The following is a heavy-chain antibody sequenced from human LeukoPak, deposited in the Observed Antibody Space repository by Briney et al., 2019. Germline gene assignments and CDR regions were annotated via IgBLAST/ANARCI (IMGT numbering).Heavy chain of an antibody. CDR2: MNPNSGNT. Sequence: GASVKVSCKASGYTFTGYYMHWVRQAPGQGLEWMGWMNPNSGNTGYAQKFQGRVTMTRNTSISTAYMELSSLRSEDTAVYYCARGEYTAMANWGQGTLVTVSS. CDR1: GYTFTGYY. V-gene: IGHV1-8*02. CDR3: ARGEYTAMAN. J-gene: IGHJ4*02. D-gene: IGHD5-18*01.